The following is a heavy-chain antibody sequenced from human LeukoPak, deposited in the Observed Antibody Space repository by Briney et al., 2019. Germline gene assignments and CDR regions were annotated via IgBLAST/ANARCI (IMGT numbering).Heavy chain of an antibody. V-gene: IGHV3-7*01. CDR1: GFTFSSYW. J-gene: IGHJ3*02. Sequence: PGGSLRLSCAASGFTFSSYWMSWVRQAPGKGLEWVANIKPDGRETYYVDSVKGRFTISRDNAKNTLYLQMNSLRAEDTAVYYCARDRIVGATGGDAFDIWGQGTMVTVSS. CDR2: IKPDGRET. CDR3: ARDRIVGATGGDAFDI. D-gene: IGHD1-26*01.